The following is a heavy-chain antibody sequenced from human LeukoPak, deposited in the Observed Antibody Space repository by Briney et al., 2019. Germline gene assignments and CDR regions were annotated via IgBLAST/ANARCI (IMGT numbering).Heavy chain of an antibody. CDR1: GFTFRSYS. D-gene: IGHD3-9*01. J-gene: IGHJ6*02. CDR2: ISSTGCTR. CDR3: ARGGRYDILTGIPPGRYGMDV. V-gene: IGHV3-48*02. Sequence: GGSRRLSRAPSGFTFRSYSMNWVRHVPGKWLEWVSYISSTGCTRYYADSEKGRFTISRDEPKNSLYLQMNSLRDEDTAVYYCARGGRYDILTGIPPGRYGMDVWGQGTTVTVSS.